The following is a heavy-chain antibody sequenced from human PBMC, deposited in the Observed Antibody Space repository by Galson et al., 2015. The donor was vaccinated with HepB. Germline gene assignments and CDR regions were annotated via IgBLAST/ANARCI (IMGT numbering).Heavy chain of an antibody. J-gene: IGHJ4*02. D-gene: IGHD4-17*01. CDR2: ISSSGSTI. CDR3: ARDSWVGPTVTTGPFDY. V-gene: IGHV3-48*03. Sequence: ALRLSCAASGFTFSSYEMNWVRQAPGKGLEWVSYISSSGSTIYYADSVKGRFTISRDNAKYSLYLQMNSLRAEDTAVYDCARDSWVGPTVTTGPFDYWGPRTLVTVSS. CDR1: GFTFSSYE.